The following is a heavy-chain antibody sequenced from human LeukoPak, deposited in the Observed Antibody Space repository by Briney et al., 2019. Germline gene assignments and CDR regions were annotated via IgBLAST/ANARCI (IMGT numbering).Heavy chain of an antibody. CDR2: IYHSGST. V-gene: IGHV4-4*02. D-gene: IGHD2-15*01. CDR1: GGSISSSNW. J-gene: IGHJ5*02. Sequence: SGTLSLTCAVSGGSISSSNWWSWVRQPPGKGLEWIGEIYHSGSTNYNPSLKSRVTISVDKSKNQFSLKLSSVTAADTAVYYCAAIAGYCSGGSCYFHAPRSPFDPWGQGTLVTVSS. CDR3: AAIAGYCSGGSCYFHAPRSPFDP.